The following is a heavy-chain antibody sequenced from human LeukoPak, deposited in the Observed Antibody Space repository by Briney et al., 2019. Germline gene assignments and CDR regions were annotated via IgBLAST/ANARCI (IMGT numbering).Heavy chain of an antibody. J-gene: IGHJ4*02. CDR3: ASTRYDSSGPDY. Sequence: SETPSLTCAVSGGSISSSNWWSWVRQPPGKGLEWIGEIYHSGSANYNPSLKSRVTISVDKSKNQFSLKLSSVTAADTAVYYCASTRYDSSGPDYWGQGTLVTVSS. V-gene: IGHV4-4*02. D-gene: IGHD3-22*01. CDR2: IYHSGSA. CDR1: GGSISSSNW.